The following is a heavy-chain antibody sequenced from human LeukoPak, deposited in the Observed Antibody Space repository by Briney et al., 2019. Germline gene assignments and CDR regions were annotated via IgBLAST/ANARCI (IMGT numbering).Heavy chain of an antibody. CDR1: GFTVSSNY. V-gene: IGHV3-53*01. CDR3: ARDQAKYCTGGGCYPEGAFDI. Sequence: PGGSLRLSCAASGFTVSSNYMSWVRQAPGKGLEWVSVIYSGGSTYYADSVKGRFTISRDNSKNTLYLQMNSLRAEDTAVYYCARDQAKYCTGGGCYPEGAFDIWGQGTMVTVSS. D-gene: IGHD2-15*01. CDR2: IYSGGST. J-gene: IGHJ3*02.